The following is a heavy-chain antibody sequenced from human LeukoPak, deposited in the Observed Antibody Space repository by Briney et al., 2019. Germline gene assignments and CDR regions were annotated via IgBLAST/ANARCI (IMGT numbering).Heavy chain of an antibody. D-gene: IGHD6-19*01. Sequence: SETLSLTCTVSDGSISNYYWSWIRQPPGKGLEWIGYIYYSGSTNYNPSPKSRVTMSVDTSKNQFSLKLSSVTAADTAVYYCARNAAVATSRSWFDPWGQGTLVTVSS. V-gene: IGHV4-59*08. CDR2: IYYSGST. CDR1: DGSISNYY. J-gene: IGHJ5*02. CDR3: ARNAAVATSRSWFDP.